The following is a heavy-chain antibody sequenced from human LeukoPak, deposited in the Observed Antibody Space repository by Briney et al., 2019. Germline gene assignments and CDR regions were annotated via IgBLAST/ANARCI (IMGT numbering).Heavy chain of an antibody. CDR3: ARRPDYDFWSGYYICAFDI. CDR1: GGSISSYY. J-gene: IGHJ3*02. CDR2: IYHSGST. Sequence: SETLSLTCTVSGGSISSYYWSWVRQPPGKGLEWVGSIYHSGSTYYNPSLKSRVTISVDTSKNQFSLKLSSVTAADTAVYYCARRPDYDFWSGYYICAFDIWGQGTMVTVSS. V-gene: IGHV4-59*04. D-gene: IGHD3-3*01.